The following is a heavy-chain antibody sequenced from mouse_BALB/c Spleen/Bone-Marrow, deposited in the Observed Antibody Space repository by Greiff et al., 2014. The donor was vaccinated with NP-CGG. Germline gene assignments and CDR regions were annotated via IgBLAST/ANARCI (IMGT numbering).Heavy chain of an antibody. Sequence: EVQLVESGGGLVKPGGSLKLPCAASGFTFSDFYMYWVRQTPEKRLEWVATISYGGSYIYYPDSVKGRFTISRDDAKNNLYLQMSSLKSEDTAMYYCARDRGVQGYAMDYWGQGTSVTVSS. CDR1: GFTFSDFY. CDR3: ARDRGVQGYAMDY. D-gene: IGHD2-14*01. V-gene: IGHV5-4*02. CDR2: ISYGGSYI. J-gene: IGHJ4*01.